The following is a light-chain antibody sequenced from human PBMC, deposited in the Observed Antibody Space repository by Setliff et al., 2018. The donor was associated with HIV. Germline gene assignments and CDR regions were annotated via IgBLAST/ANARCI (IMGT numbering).Light chain of an antibody. Sequence: QSVLTQPPSVSGAPGQRVTISCTGSSSNIGAGYDVHWYQQPPGTAPKLLIYGNNNRPSGVPDRISGSRSGTSASLTISGLQAEDEADYYCCSYAGSSTYVFGTGTKVTVL. CDR3: CSYAGSSTYV. CDR2: GNN. V-gene: IGLV1-40*01. J-gene: IGLJ1*01. CDR1: SSNIGAGYD.